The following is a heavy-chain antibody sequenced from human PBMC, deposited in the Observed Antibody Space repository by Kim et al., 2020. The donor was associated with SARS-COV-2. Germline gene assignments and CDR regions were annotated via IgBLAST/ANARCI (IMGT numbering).Heavy chain of an antibody. Sequence: GGSLRLSCAASGVSFSNYAMTWVRQAPGKGLEWVSLISGSGGSAYYADSVKGRFTISRDSGKRMLYLQMDYVRVEDTAIYYCAKKRGILSTKGAAFDVWGRGTMVTVSS. D-gene: IGHD3-16*01. CDR2: ISGSGGSA. CDR3: AKKRGILSTKGAAFDV. V-gene: IGHV3-23*01. CDR1: GVSFSNYA. J-gene: IGHJ3*01.